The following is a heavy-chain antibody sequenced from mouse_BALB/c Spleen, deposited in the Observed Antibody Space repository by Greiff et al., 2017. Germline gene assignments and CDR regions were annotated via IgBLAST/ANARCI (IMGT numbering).Heavy chain of an antibody. CDR2: IYPGSGST. CDR1: GYNFTSYW. D-gene: IGHD1-2*01. V-gene: IGHV1-55*01. Sequence: QVQLHQSGAELVKPGTSVKLSCKASGYNFTSYWINWVKLRPGQGLEWIGDIYPGSGSTNYNEKFKSKATLTVDTSSSTAYMQLSSLASEDSALYYCARWGYGYNYAMDYWGQGTSVTVSS. CDR3: ARWGYGYNYAMDY. J-gene: IGHJ4*01.